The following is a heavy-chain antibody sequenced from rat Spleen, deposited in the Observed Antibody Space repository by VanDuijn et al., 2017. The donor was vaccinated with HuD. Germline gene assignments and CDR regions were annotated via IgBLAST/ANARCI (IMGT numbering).Heavy chain of an antibody. CDR1: GFSLTNYN. CDR2: ISSGGNT. Sequence: QVQLKESGPGLVQPSQTLSLTCTVSGFSLTNYNVHWVRQPPGKGLEWIAGISSGGNTYHNSVFRSRLSISRDTSKSQVYLKMNSLQSEDTATYYCARSHYYTGEGYFDYWGQGVMVTVSS. J-gene: IGHJ2*01. D-gene: IGHD1-1*01. CDR3: ARSHYYTGEGYFDY. V-gene: IGHV2-6*01.